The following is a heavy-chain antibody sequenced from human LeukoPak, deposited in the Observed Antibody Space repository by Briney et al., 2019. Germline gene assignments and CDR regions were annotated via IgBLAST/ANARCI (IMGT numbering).Heavy chain of an antibody. CDR3: ASLRETAVNDVFDF. J-gene: IGHJ3*01. Sequence: GASVKVSCKASGYTFTSYGISWVRQAPGQGLEWMGWISAYNGNTNYAQKLQGSVTMTTDTSTSTAYMELRSLRSDDTAVYYCASLRETAVNDVFDFWGKGTMVTVFS. CDR2: ISAYNGNT. D-gene: IGHD5-18*01. V-gene: IGHV1-18*01. CDR1: GYTFTSYG.